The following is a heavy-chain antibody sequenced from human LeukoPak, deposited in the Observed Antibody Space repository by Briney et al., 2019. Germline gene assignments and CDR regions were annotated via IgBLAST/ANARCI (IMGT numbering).Heavy chain of an antibody. D-gene: IGHD6-13*01. CDR2: INPNSGGT. V-gene: IGHV1-2*02. Sequence: VASVKVSCKASGYTFTGYYMHWVRQAPGQGLEWMGWINPNSGGTNYQGRVTMTRDTSISTAYMELSRLRSDDTAVYCCASSGTGYSMSYFDYWGQGTLVTVSS. CDR3: ASSGTGYSMSYFDY. CDR1: GYTFTGYY. J-gene: IGHJ4*02.